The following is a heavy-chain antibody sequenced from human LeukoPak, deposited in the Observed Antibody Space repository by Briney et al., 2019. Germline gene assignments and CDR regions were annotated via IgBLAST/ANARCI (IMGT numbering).Heavy chain of an antibody. CDR3: ARDRIDSSGYYLGAFDI. D-gene: IGHD3-22*01. CDR1: GGSFSGYY. Sequence: SETLSLTCAVYGGSFSGYYWTWIRQPPGKGLEWIGYIYHSGSTYYNPSLKSRVTISVDRSKNQFSLKLSSVTAADTAVYYCARDRIDSSGYYLGAFDIWGQGTMVTVSS. CDR2: IYHSGST. V-gene: IGHV4-30-2*01. J-gene: IGHJ3*02.